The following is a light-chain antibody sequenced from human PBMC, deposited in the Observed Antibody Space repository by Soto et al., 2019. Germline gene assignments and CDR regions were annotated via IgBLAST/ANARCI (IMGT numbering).Light chain of an antibody. CDR2: VAS. CDR1: QGISSW. Sequence: DIQMTQSPSSLSASVGDRVTITCRASQGISSWLAWYQQKPGKAPKLLIYVASSLQSGVPSRFSGSGSGTDFNRPISSLQPEDLATNERQQANSFPFTFGPGTKVHVK. V-gene: IGKV1-12*01. CDR3: QQANSFPFT. J-gene: IGKJ3*01.